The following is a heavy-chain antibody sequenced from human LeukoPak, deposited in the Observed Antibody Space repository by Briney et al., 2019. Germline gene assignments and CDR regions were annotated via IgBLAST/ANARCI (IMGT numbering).Heavy chain of an antibody. CDR3: ARVGGSDWWELDS. CDR2: IYYSGST. Sequence: PSETLSLTCTVSGGSISNNNYYWPWIRQPPGKGLECIGSIYYSGSTNYNPSLKSRITISVDTSKNQFSLKLSSVTAADTGVYHCARVGGSDWWELDSWGQGTLVTVSS. D-gene: IGHD1-26*01. CDR1: GGSISNNNYY. J-gene: IGHJ4*02. V-gene: IGHV4-39*07.